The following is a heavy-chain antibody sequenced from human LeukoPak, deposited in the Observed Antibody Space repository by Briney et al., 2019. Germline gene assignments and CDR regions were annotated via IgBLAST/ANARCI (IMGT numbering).Heavy chain of an antibody. CDR3: ARSVVLLWFGELGAFDI. CDR2: ISSSSSYI. CDR1: GFTFSSYS. J-gene: IGHJ3*02. D-gene: IGHD3-10*01. V-gene: IGHV3-21*01. Sequence: PGGSLRLSCAAPGFTFSSYSMNWVRQAPGKGLEWVSSISSSSSYIYYADSVKGRFTISRDNAKNSLYLQMNSLRAEDTAVYYCARSVVLLWFGELGAFDIWGQGTMVTVSS.